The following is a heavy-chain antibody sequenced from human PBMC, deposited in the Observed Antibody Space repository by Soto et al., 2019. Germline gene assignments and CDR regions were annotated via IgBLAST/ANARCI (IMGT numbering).Heavy chain of an antibody. CDR2: ISGSDGKA. D-gene: IGHD3-3*01. Sequence: GGSLRLSCTTSGFSFASFAMTWVRQEPGKGLEWVATISGSDGKAYYADSVKGRFSISRDTSRNTLYLQMNSLRADDTAIYYCAKWSYLDYWGQGTRVTVSS. V-gene: IGHV3-23*01. CDR3: AKWSYLDY. CDR1: GFSFASFA. J-gene: IGHJ4*02.